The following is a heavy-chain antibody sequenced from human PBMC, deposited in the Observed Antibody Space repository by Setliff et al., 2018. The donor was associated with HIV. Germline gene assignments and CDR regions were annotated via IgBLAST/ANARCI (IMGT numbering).Heavy chain of an antibody. Sequence: SETLSLTCSVSGGSISSRSYFWGWIRQPPGKGLEWIGRIYTSGSTNYNPSLKSRVTMSVDTSKNQFSLKLSSVTAADTAVYYCARRIHLWPRRFWYFDYWGQGTLVTVSS. J-gene: IGHJ4*02. CDR2: IYTSGST. CDR3: ARRIHLWPRRFWYFDY. CDR1: GGSISSRSYF. V-gene: IGHV4-61*05. D-gene: IGHD5-18*01.